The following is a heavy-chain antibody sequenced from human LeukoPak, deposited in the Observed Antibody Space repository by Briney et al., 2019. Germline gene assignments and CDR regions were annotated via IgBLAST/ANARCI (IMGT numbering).Heavy chain of an antibody. CDR1: GFTFSSYA. J-gene: IGHJ4*02. CDR3: VRGEDYDYVWGSYRYFHYFDY. D-gene: IGHD3-16*02. Sequence: GGSLRLSCAAAGFTFSSYAMSWVRRAPGKGLEWVSVIYSGGSTYYADSVKGRFTISRDNSKNTLFLQMNSLRAEDTAVYYCVRGEDYDYVWGSYRYFHYFDYWGQGTLVTVSS. V-gene: IGHV3-53*01. CDR2: IYSGGST.